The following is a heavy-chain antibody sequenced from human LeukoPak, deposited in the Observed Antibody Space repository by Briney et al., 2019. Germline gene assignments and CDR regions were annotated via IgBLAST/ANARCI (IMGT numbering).Heavy chain of an antibody. CDR1: GYTFTSYD. D-gene: IGHD3-16*02. CDR2: MNPNSGNT. V-gene: IGHV1-8*01. J-gene: IGHJ4*02. Sequence: ASVKVSCKASGYTFTSYDINWVRQATGQGLEWMGWMNPNSGNTGYAQKFQGRVTMTRNTSISTAYMELRSLRSDDTAVYYCARAYDYVWGSYRPFDYWGQGTLVTVSS. CDR3: ARAYDYVWGSYRPFDY.